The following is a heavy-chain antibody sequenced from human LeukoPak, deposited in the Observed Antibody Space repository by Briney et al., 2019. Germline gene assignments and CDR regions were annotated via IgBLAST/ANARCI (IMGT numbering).Heavy chain of an antibody. J-gene: IGHJ5*02. CDR2: VASSGTS. CDR3: ARVGRGVVTSNWFYP. CDR1: GDSLNTYY. Sequence: PSETLSLTCTVSGDSLNTYYWTWIRQTPGKELEWIGFVASSGTSNYNPSLKSRVSISIDTSKNQFSLALTSVTPADTAVYYCARVGRGVVTSNWFYPWGQGTLVSVSS. V-gene: IGHV4-59*01. D-gene: IGHD2-21*02.